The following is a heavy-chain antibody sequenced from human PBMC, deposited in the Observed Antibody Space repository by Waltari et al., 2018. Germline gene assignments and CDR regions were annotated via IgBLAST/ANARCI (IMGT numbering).Heavy chain of an antibody. V-gene: IGHV3-74*01. CDR1: GFTFSDYW. J-gene: IGHJ4*02. CDR3: ARSVYPYYFDY. Sequence: EVQLVESGGGLVQPGGSLRLSCAASGFTFSDYWRHWVRQVPGKGLCGCYRFNNDGSTTAYADSVKGRFTISRDNAKNMLFLQMNSLRAEDTAIYYCARSVYPYYFDYWGQGTLVTVSS. CDR2: FNNDGSTT.